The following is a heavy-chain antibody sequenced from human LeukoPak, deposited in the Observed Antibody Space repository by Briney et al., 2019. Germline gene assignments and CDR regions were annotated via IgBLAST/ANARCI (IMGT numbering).Heavy chain of an antibody. V-gene: IGHV3-74*01. CDR3: ATVSEY. CDR2: INNDGSAT. J-gene: IGHJ4*02. Sequence: GGSLRLSCAASGFTFNYFWMHWVRQVPGKGLVWVSGINNDGSATYYADSVKDRFTISRDNAKNTVYLQMNGLRAEDTTVYYCATVSEYWGKGTLVTVSS. CDR1: GFTFNYFW.